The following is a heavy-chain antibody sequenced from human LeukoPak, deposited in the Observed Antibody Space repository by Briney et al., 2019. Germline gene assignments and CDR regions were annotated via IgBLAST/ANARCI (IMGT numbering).Heavy chain of an antibody. Sequence: HGESLKISCKASGHSFTTYWIGWVRQMPGKGLEWMGIIYLGDSDTRYSPSFQGQVTISADKSISTAYLQWSSLKASDTAMYYCARLKADYYDSSGRYYFDYWGQGTLVTVSP. J-gene: IGHJ4*02. CDR3: ARLKADYYDSSGRYYFDY. CDR2: IYLGDSDT. CDR1: GHSFTTYW. D-gene: IGHD3-22*01. V-gene: IGHV5-51*01.